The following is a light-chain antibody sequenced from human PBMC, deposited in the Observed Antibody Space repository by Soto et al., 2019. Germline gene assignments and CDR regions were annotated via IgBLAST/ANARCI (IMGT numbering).Light chain of an antibody. V-gene: IGLV1-40*01. CDR2: DNS. Sequence: QSVLTQAPSVSGAPGQRVTISCTGRRSNIGAGFDVHWYQQLPGTAPKLLIYDNSNRPSGVPDRFSGSKSGTSASLAITGLQAEDEADYYCQSYDSSLSAYVFGTGTKVTVL. CDR3: QSYDSSLSAYV. J-gene: IGLJ1*01. CDR1: RSNIGAGFD.